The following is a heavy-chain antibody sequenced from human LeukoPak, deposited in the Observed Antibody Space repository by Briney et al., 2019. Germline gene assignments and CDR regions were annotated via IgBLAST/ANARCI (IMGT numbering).Heavy chain of an antibody. CDR2: INTNTGNP. CDR3: ARGRYYYDSSGPRAPYFDY. J-gene: IGHJ4*02. CDR1: GYTFTSYP. Sequence: ASVKVSCKASGYTFTSYPMNWVRQAPGQGLEWMGWINTNTGNPTYAQGFTGRFVFSLDTSVSTAYLQISSLKAEDTAAYYCARGRYYYDSSGPRAPYFDYWGQGTLVTVSS. V-gene: IGHV7-4-1*02. D-gene: IGHD3-22*01.